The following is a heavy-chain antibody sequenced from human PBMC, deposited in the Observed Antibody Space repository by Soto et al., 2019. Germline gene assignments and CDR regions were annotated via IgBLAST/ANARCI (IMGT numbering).Heavy chain of an antibody. CDR1: GFTFSTFT. V-gene: IGHV3-23*01. CDR3: AKEHGDYVLDAFDI. CDR2: LSGSGGST. Sequence: PGGSLRLSCAASGFTFSTFTMSWVRQAPGKGLEWVSALSGSGGSTYYADSVKGRFTISRDNSKNTLYLQMNSLRAEDTAVYSCAKEHGDYVLDAFDIWGQGTMVTVSS. D-gene: IGHD4-17*01. J-gene: IGHJ3*02.